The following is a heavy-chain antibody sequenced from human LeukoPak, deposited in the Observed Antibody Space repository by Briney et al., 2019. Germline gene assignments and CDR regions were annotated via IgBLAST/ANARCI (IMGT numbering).Heavy chain of an antibody. CDR3: ARHGFRGPGLGTDVDY. D-gene: IGHD7-27*01. V-gene: IGHV4-39*07. CDR2: IYYSGNT. CDR1: GGSIGGSNYY. Sequence: SETLSLTCTVSGGSIGGSNYYWGWIRQPPGKGLEWIGSIYYSGNTYYNSSLKSRVTISVDTSKNQFSLKLRSVTAADTAVYYCARHGFRGPGLGTDVDYWGQGTLVTVSS. J-gene: IGHJ4*02.